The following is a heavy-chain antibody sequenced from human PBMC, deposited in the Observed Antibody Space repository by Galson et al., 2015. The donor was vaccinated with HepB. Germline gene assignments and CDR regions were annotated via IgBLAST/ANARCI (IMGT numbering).Heavy chain of an antibody. D-gene: IGHD3-10*01. V-gene: IGHV1-18*04. J-gene: IGHJ6*02. CDR3: ARSLGSGIKTSYYYGMDV. CDR2: ISPYNGNT. CDR1: GYRFTTPF. Sequence: SVKVSCKASGYRFTTPFITWVRQAPGQGLEWIGWISPYNGNTTYAQKLQGTVTMTTDTSTTTAYMQLRSLRSDDTAVYYCARSLGSGIKTSYYYGMDVWGQGTTVTVSS.